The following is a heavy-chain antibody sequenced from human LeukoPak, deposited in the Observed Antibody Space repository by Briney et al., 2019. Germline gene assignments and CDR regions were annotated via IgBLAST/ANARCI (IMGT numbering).Heavy chain of an antibody. CDR1: GFTFSSYG. Sequence: GGSLRLSCVASGFTFSSYGMHWVRQAPGKGLEWVAVIWYDGSKEYYIDSVKGRFTISRDNSKNTLYLQMNSLRAEDTAVYCCARGSGYFPLFDYWGQGTLVTVSS. J-gene: IGHJ4*02. CDR2: IWYDGSKE. V-gene: IGHV3-33*01. CDR3: ARGSGYFPLFDY. D-gene: IGHD3-22*01.